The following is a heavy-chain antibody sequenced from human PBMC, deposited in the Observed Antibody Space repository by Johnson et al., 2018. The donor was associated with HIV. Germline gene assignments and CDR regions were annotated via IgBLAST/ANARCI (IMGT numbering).Heavy chain of an antibody. J-gene: IGHJ3*02. V-gene: IGHV3-66*01. CDR3: ASSYSESDAFDI. D-gene: IGHD3-10*01. Sequence: MLLVESGGGLVKPGGSLRLSCAASAFTVSDNYLSWVRQAPGKGLEWVSVIYTGGSTYYADSVTCRFTISRDNSKNTLYLQMNSLKVEDTAVYYCASSYSESDAFDIWGQGTMVTVSS. CDR1: AFTVSDNY. CDR2: IYTGGST.